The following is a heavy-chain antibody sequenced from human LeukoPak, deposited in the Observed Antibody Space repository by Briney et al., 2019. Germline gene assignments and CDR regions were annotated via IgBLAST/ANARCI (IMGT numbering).Heavy chain of an antibody. CDR3: ARDGPHYYDSSTYYYFDY. CDR1: GDTFINYY. V-gene: IGHV1-46*01. CDR2: INLSGGST. Sequence: GASVKVSCKASGDTFINYYMHWVRQAPGQGLEWMGIINLSGGSTSYAQKFQGRVTMTRDTSTSTVYMELSSLRSEDTAVYYCARDGPHYYDSSTYYYFDYWGQGTLVTVSS. D-gene: IGHD3-22*01. J-gene: IGHJ4*02.